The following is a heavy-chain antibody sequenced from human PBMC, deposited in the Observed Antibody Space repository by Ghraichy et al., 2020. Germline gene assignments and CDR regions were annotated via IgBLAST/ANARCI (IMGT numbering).Heavy chain of an antibody. V-gene: IGHV3-15*01. CDR1: GFTFSNAW. CDR2: IKSKTDGGTT. CDR3: TTDDPSGAFDI. J-gene: IGHJ3*02. Sequence: LTCAASGFTFSNAWMSWVRQAPGKGLEWVGRIKSKTDGGTTDYAAPVKGRFTISRDDSKNTLYLQMNSLKTEDTAVYYCTTDDPSGAFDIWGQGTMVTVSS.